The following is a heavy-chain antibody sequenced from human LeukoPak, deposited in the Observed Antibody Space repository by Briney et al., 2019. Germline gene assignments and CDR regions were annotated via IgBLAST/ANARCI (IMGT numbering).Heavy chain of an antibody. D-gene: IGHD2-21*02. Sequence: GASVKVSCKASGYTFTSHAMHWVRQAPGQRLEWMGWINAGNGNTKYSQKFQGRVTITRDTSASTAYMELSSLRSEDTAVYYCARGPLCGGDCYPFDYWGQGTLVTVSS. J-gene: IGHJ4*02. V-gene: IGHV1-3*01. CDR2: INAGNGNT. CDR3: ARGPLCGGDCYPFDY. CDR1: GYTFTSHA.